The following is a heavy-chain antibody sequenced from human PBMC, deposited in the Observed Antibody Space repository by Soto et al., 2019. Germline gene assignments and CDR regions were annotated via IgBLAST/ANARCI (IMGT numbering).Heavy chain of an antibody. CDR2: IYSAGST. Sequence: VGSLRLYCAASGLTVSSSYMSWVRQAPGKGLQWVSVIYSAGSTYYANSVKRRFTISRDISTNMVYLQMSSLTDEDTAVYYCARAREPEYSSAIFFDIWGQGALVTVSS. CDR3: ARAREPEYSSAIFFDI. CDR1: GLTVSSSY. D-gene: IGHD5-18*01. J-gene: IGHJ4*02. V-gene: IGHV3-53*01.